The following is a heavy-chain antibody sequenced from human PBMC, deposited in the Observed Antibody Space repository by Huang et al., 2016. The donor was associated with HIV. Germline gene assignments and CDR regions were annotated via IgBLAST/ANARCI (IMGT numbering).Heavy chain of an antibody. J-gene: IGHJ5*02. CDR2: ISPAGTT. D-gene: IGHD3-16*01. Sequence: QVQLQQWGAGLLKPSETLSLTCAVYGGSLNGYYWNWIRQSPGKGLEWIGEISPAGTTHYSPSLKSRVPMSIDKSKNQCSLNLRSVTAADTAVYYCAREIMISFGGPFDPWGHGNLVTVSS. CDR3: AREIMISFGGPFDP. V-gene: IGHV4-34*02. CDR1: GGSLNGYY.